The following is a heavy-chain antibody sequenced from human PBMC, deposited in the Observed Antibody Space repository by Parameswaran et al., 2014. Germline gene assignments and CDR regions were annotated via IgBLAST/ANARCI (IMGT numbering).Heavy chain of an antibody. Sequence: GRQAHGRGVEWVALLSYDGSDKYYADSVKGRFTISRDNSKNTLYLQMNSLRAEDTAVYYCARGRYYDFWSDYSQSSYYYYMDVWGKGTAVTVSS. V-gene: IGHV3-30*04. D-gene: IGHD3-3*01. CDR3: ARGRYYDFWSDYSQSSYYYYMDV. CDR2: LSYDGSDK. J-gene: IGHJ6*03.